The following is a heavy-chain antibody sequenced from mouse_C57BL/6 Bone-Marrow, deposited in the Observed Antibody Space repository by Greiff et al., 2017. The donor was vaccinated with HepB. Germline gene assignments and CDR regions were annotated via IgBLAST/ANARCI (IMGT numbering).Heavy chain of an antibody. CDR2: IDPEDGET. D-gene: IGHD2-4*01. J-gene: IGHJ3*01. CDR1: GFNIKNTY. Sequence: EVQLQESVAELVRPGASVKLSCTASGFNIKNTYMHWVKQRPEQGLEWIGRIDPEDGETKYAPKFQGKATITADTSSNTAYLQLSSLTSEDTAVYYCARWYDYDGGNAYWGQGTLVTVSA. CDR3: ARWYDYDGGNAY. V-gene: IGHV14-2*01.